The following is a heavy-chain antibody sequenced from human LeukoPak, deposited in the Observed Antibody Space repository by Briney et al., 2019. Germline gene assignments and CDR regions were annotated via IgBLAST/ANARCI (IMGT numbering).Heavy chain of an antibody. CDR1: GFTLSSYA. J-gene: IGHJ4*02. Sequence: GRSLRLSCAASGFTLSSYAMHWVRQAPGKGLEGVAVISYDGSNKYYADSVKGRFTISRDNSKNTLYLQMNSLRAEDTAVYYCARAGSGTTGDYWGQGTLVTVSS. CDR2: ISYDGSNK. D-gene: IGHD1-1*01. CDR3: ARAGSGTTGDY. V-gene: IGHV3-30*04.